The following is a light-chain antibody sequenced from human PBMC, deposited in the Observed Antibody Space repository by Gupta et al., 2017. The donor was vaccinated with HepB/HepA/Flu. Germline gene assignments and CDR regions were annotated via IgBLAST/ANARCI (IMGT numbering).Light chain of an antibody. V-gene: IGLV7-43*01. CDR2: STT. J-gene: IGLJ3*02. CDR1: TGAVTSGYY. Sequence: TVVPQEPSLTVSPAGTVTPTCTSSTGAVTSGYYPNWFQQKPGQDPRALIYSTTNEISGTPARFSGSSLGGKAALTLSGVQPEDEDEYYCLLYNGDFWVFGGGTKVTVL. CDR3: LLYNGDFWV.